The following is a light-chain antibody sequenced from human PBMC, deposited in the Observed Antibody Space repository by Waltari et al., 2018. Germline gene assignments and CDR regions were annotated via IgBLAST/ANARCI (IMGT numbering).Light chain of an antibody. J-gene: IGLJ2*01. V-gene: IGLV3-19*01. CDR1: SPRSYF. CDR3: HSRETFSTRL. CDR2: GSV. Sequence: SSDLTQDPSLSVALVQTVRITCPRDSPRSYFASWYQQVPGQAPILVIYGSVNRPSGIPDRFSGSTSGNTASLTITGAQAEDEADYYCHSRETFSTRLFGGGTRLTV.